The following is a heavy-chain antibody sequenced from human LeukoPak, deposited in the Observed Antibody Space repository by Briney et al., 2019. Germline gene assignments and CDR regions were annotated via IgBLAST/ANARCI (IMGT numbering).Heavy chain of an antibody. CDR2: ISAYNDNT. D-gene: IGHD3-22*01. J-gene: IGHJ4*02. CDR3: AREVPYDTSRYYQPFDY. V-gene: IGHV1-18*01. CDR1: GYTFINYG. Sequence: ASVKVSCKASGYTFINYGISWVRQAPGQGLEWMGWISAYNDNTKYAQKLQGRVTMTTDTSTSTAYMNLRSLRSDDTAVYYCAREVPYDTSRYYQPFDYWGQGTLVTVSS.